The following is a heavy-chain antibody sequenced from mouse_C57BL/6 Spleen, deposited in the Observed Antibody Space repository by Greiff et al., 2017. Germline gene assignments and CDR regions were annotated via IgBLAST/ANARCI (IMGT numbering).Heavy chain of an antibody. Sequence: EVKLVESGEGLVKPGGSLKLSCAASGFTFSSYAMSWVRQTPEKRLEWVAYISSGGDYIYYADTVKGRFTISRDNARNTLYLQMSSLKSEDTAMYYCTRDGSWDWYFDVWGTGTTVTVSS. CDR3: TRDGSWDWYFDV. CDR1: GFTFSSYA. V-gene: IGHV5-9-1*02. D-gene: IGHD2-3*01. J-gene: IGHJ1*03. CDR2: ISSGGDYI.